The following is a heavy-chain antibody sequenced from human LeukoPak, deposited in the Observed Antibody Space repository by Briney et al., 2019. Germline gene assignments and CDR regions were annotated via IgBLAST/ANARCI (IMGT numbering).Heavy chain of an antibody. Sequence: SVKVSCKASGGTFSSYAISWVRQAPGQGLEWMGGIIPIFGTANYAQKFQGRVTITTDESTSTAYMELSSLRSEDTAVYYCARAWAACGGDCYSLYGFDYWGQGTLVTVSS. CDR3: ARAWAACGGDCYSLYGFDY. CDR2: IIPIFGTA. CDR1: GGTFSSYA. J-gene: IGHJ4*02. V-gene: IGHV1-69*05. D-gene: IGHD2-21*02.